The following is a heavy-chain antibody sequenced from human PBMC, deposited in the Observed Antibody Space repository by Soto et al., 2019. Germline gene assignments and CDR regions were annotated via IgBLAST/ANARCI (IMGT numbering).Heavy chain of an antibody. Sequence: PSETLSLTCTVSGDSISSYYWSWIRQPPGKGLEWIGYIYYSGSTNYNPSLKSRVTISVDTSKNQFPLKLSSVTAADTAVYYCARLTYYDILTGFPDAFDIWGQGTMVTVSS. V-gene: IGHV4-59*08. CDR3: ARLTYYDILTGFPDAFDI. J-gene: IGHJ3*02. CDR1: GDSISSYY. D-gene: IGHD3-9*01. CDR2: IYYSGST.